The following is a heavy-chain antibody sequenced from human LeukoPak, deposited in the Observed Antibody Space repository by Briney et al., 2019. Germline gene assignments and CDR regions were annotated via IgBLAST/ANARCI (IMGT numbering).Heavy chain of an antibody. CDR2: IYYSGST. J-gene: IGHJ5*02. D-gene: IGHD3-10*01. CDR3: VGSGSYLSWFDP. CDR1: GGSISSSSYY. V-gene: IGHV4-39*01. Sequence: SETLSLTCTVSGGSISSSSYYWGWIRQPPGKGLEWIGSIYYSGSTYYNPSLKSRVTISVDTSKNQFSLKLSSVTAADTAVYYCVGSGSYLSWFDPWGQGTLVTVSS.